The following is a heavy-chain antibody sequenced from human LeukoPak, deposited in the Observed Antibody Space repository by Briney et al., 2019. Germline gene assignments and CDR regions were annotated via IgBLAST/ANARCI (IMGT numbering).Heavy chain of an antibody. CDR3: AELGITMIGGV. D-gene: IGHD3-10*02. Sequence: GGSLRLSCAASGFTFSSYAMSWVRQVPGKGLEWVSAISGSGGSTYYADSVKGRFTISRDNSKNTLYLRMNSLRAEDTAVYYCAELGITMIGGVWGKGTTVTISS. CDR1: GFTFSSYA. J-gene: IGHJ6*04. V-gene: IGHV3-23*01. CDR2: ISGSGGST.